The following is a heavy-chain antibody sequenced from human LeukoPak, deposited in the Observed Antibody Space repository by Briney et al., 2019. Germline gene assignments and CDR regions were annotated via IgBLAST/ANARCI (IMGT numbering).Heavy chain of an antibody. Sequence: GSSVKVSYNASGGTFCSYAISRVRQAPGQGLEWMGGIIPIFGTANYAQKFQGRVTITADESTSTAYMELSSLRSEDTAVYYCASLYGSGSYYNRPLSYWGQGTLVTVSS. J-gene: IGHJ4*02. CDR3: ASLYGSGSYYNRPLSY. D-gene: IGHD3-10*01. V-gene: IGHV1-69*01. CDR2: IIPIFGTA. CDR1: GGTFCSYA.